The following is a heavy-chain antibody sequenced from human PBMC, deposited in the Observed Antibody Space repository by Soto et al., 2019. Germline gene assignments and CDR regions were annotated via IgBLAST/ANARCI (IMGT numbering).Heavy chain of an antibody. D-gene: IGHD6-13*01. CDR2: ITGSGGGT. CDR3: AKRPLTAAGFDY. Sequence: EVQLLESGGGLVQPGGSLRLSCAASGFTFSNYAMNWVRQAPGKGLEWVSVITGSGGGTYFVDSVKGRFTISRDNSKNTVYLQMNSLRAEDTAVYYCAKRPLTAAGFDYWGQGTLVTVSS. V-gene: IGHV3-23*01. J-gene: IGHJ4*02. CDR1: GFTFSNYA.